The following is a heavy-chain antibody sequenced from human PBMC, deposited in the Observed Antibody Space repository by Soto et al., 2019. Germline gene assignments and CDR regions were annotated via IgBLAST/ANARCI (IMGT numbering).Heavy chain of an antibody. CDR2: ISDYNGNT. CDR3: GRDLTIFGVVQKYGMDV. CDR1: GYTFTSYG. J-gene: IGHJ6*02. D-gene: IGHD3-3*01. V-gene: IGHV1-18*01. Sequence: QVQLVQSGAEVKKPGASVKVSCKASGYTFTSYGICWVRQAPGQGLEWMGWISDYNGNTNYAQKFQGRVTMTTDTSTRKAYMEQRSLRTDDAAIYYCGRDLTIFGVVQKYGMDVWGQGSTVTGSS.